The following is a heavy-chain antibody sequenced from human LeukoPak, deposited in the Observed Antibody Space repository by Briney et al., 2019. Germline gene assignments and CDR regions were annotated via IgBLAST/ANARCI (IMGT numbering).Heavy chain of an antibody. J-gene: IGHJ4*02. CDR2: IYHSGST. CDR3: ARGGSSGYRSYYFDY. D-gene: IGHD3-22*01. V-gene: IGHV4-4*02. Sequence: SGTLSLTCAVSGGSISSSNWWSWVRQPPGKGLGWIGEIYHSGSTNYNPSLKSRVTISVDKSKNQFSLKLSSVTAADTAVYYCARGGSSGYRSYYFDYWGQGTLVTVSS. CDR1: GGSISSSNW.